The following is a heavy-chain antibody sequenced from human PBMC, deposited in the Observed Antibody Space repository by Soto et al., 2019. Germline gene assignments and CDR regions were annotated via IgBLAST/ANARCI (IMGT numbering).Heavy chain of an antibody. V-gene: IGHV1-69*02. J-gene: IGHJ6*03. Sequence: GASVKVSCKASGGTFSSYTISWVRQAPGQGLEWMGRINPVLGIANYAQKFQGRVTMTANKSTSTAYMELSSLRSEDTAVYYCARLNFWSGYYIDSPYYYYYMDVWGKGTTVTVSS. CDR3: ARLNFWSGYYIDSPYYYYYMDV. CDR2: INPVLGIA. CDR1: GGTFSSYT. D-gene: IGHD3-3*01.